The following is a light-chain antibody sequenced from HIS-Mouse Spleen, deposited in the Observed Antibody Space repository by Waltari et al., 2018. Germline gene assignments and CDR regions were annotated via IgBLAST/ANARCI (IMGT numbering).Light chain of an antibody. CDR1: ALPKQY. Sequence: SYELTQPPSVSVSPGQTARITCSGDALPKQYAYWYQQKPGQAPGLVIYKDSERPSGSPERFSGSSSGTTVTLTISGVQAEDEADYYCQSADSSGTGWVFGGGTKLTVL. CDR2: KDS. CDR3: QSADSSGTGWV. J-gene: IGLJ3*02. V-gene: IGLV3-25*03.